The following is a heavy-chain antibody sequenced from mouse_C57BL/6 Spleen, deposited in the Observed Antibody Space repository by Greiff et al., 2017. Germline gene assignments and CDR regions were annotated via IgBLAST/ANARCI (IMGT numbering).Heavy chain of an antibody. CDR2: ISYSGST. CDR3: ARGGSYYGSSYGFAY. J-gene: IGHJ3*01. V-gene: IGHV3-1*01. D-gene: IGHD1-1*01. CDR1: GYSITSGYD. Sequence: EVQLVESGPGMVKPSQSLSLTCTVTGYSITSGYDWHWIRHFPGNKLEWMGYISYSGSTNYNPSLKSRISITHDTSKNHFFLKLNSVTTEDTATYYCARGGSYYGSSYGFAYWGQGTLVTVSA.